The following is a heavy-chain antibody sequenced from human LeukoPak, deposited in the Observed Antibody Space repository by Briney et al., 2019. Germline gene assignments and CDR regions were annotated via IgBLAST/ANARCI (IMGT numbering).Heavy chain of an antibody. V-gene: IGHV3-72*01. J-gene: IGHJ4*02. D-gene: IGHD2-21*02. CDR3: ARASYCGGNCYLHFDY. Sequence: GGSLRLSCAVSGFTFSDHYMDWVRQAAGKGLEWVGRSRNKDHRYSTEYAASVKGRFTISRDSAKNTLYLQMNSLRDEDTAVYYCARASYCGGNCYLHFDYWGQGTLVTVSS. CDR1: GFTFSDHY. CDR2: SRNKDHRYST.